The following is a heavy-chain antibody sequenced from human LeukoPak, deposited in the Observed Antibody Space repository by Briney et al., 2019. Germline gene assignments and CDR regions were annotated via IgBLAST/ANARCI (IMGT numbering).Heavy chain of an antibody. V-gene: IGHV3-48*01. Sequence: GGSLRLSCAASGFTFSSYSMNWVRQAPGKGREWVSYISSSSSTIYYADSVKGRFTISRDNAKNSLYLQMNSLRAEDTAVYYCARLGHDFWSGYAQTPFDYWGQGTLVTVSS. CDR2: ISSSSSTI. J-gene: IGHJ4*02. CDR1: GFTFSSYS. D-gene: IGHD3-3*01. CDR3: ARLGHDFWSGYAQTPFDY.